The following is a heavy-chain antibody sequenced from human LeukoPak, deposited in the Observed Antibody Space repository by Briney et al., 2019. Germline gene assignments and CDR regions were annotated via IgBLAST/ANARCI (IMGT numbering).Heavy chain of an antibody. V-gene: IGHV3-33*08. J-gene: IGHJ4*02. Sequence: GGSLRLSCAASGFTFSSYAMSWVRQAPGKGLEWVAVIWYDGSNKYYADSVKGRFTISRDNSKNTLYLQMNSLRAEDTAVYYCARGRIAAADPYYFDYWGQGTLVTVSS. D-gene: IGHD6-13*01. CDR1: GFTFSSYA. CDR2: IWYDGSNK. CDR3: ARGRIAAADPYYFDY.